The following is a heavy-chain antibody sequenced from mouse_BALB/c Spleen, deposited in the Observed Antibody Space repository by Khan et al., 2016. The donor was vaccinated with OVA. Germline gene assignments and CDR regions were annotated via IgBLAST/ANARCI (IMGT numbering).Heavy chain of an antibody. CDR2: INTYTGEP. V-gene: IGHV9-3-1*01. Sequence: QIQLVQSGPELKKPGETVKISCKASGYTFTNYGMNWMKQAPGKGLKWMGWINTYTGEPTYADDFKGRFAFSLETSASTAYLQINNLKNEDTATYFSASGCHWYFDVWGAGTTVTVSS. J-gene: IGHJ1*01. CDR3: ASGCHWYFDV. CDR1: GYTFTNYG.